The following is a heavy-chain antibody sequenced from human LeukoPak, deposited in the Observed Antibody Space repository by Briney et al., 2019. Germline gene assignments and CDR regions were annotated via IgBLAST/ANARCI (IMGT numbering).Heavy chain of an antibody. V-gene: IGHV3-9*01. Sequence: PGGSLRLSCAASGFTFDDYAMHWVRQAPGKGLEWVSGISWNSGSIGYADSVKGRFTISRDNAKNSLYLQMNSLRAEDTALYYCAKSSDYYDSSGYYPLWGQGTLVTVSS. D-gene: IGHD3-22*01. J-gene: IGHJ4*02. CDR1: GFTFDDYA. CDR2: ISWNSGSI. CDR3: AKSSDYYDSSGYYPL.